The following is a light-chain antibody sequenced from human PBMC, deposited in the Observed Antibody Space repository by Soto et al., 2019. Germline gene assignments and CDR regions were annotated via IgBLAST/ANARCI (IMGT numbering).Light chain of an antibody. V-gene: IGKV1-5*02. CDR1: QSIGNR. CDR3: QHYGGLWT. Sequence: DIQLTQSPSTLSPSVGDRITIFCRASQSIGNRLAWYQQKPGTAPKVLIYDASTLESGVPLRFSGSGSGTNFILTSSLQPDDFATYYCQHYGGLWTFGLGTKVDI. J-gene: IGKJ1*01. CDR2: DAS.